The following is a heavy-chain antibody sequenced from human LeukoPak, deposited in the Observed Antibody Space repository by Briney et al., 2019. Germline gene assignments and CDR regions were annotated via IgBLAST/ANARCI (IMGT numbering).Heavy chain of an antibody. D-gene: IGHD1-14*01. V-gene: IGHV4-61*02. CDR3: ARTPGSWQFNK. CDR1: GGSISSGSYY. J-gene: IGHJ4*02. Sequence: SETLSLTCTVSGGSISSGSYYWNWIRQPAGKGLEWIGRIYTSGGTNYNPSLKSRVTISADTSKNQFSLKLTSVTAADTAVYYCARTPGSWQFNKWGQGTLVTVSS. CDR2: IYTSGGT.